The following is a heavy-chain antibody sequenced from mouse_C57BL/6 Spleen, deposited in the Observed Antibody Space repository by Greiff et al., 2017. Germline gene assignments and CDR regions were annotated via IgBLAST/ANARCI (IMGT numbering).Heavy chain of an antibody. CDR2: IRNKANGYTT. D-gene: IGHD2-1*01. CDR3: ARLYGNYVWYFDV. J-gene: IGHJ1*03. V-gene: IGHV7-3*01. CDR1: GFTFTDYY. Sequence: EVTLVESGGGLVQPGGSLSLSCAASGFTFTDYYMSWVRQPPGKALEWLGFIRNKANGYTTENSASVKGRFTISRDNSQSILYLQMNALRAEDSATYYCARLYGNYVWYFDVWGTGTTVSVSS.